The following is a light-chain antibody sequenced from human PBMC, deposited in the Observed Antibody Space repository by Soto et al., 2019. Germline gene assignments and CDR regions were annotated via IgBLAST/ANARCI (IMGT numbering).Light chain of an antibody. CDR1: QSISSY. CDR3: QQSYSTLF. J-gene: IGKJ5*01. V-gene: IGKV1-39*01. CDR2: AAS. Sequence: DIQMTQSPSSLSASVGDRVTITCRASQSISSYLTWYQQKPGKAPKLLIYAASSLQSGVPSRFSGSGSGTAFTLTISSLQPEDFATYYCQQSYSTLFFGQGTRLEIK.